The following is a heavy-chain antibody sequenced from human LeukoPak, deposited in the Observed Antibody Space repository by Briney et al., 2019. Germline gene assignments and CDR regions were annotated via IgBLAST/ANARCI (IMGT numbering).Heavy chain of an antibody. CDR1: GFTFSSYS. CDR2: ISSSSSTI. CDR3: ARDLPCGGDCGVAFDY. Sequence: GGSLRLSCAASGFTFSSYSMNWVRQAPGKGLEWVSYISSSSSTIYYADSVKGRFTISRDNAKNSLYLQMNSLRDEDTAVYYCARDLPCGGDCGVAFDYWGQGTLVTVSS. J-gene: IGHJ4*02. D-gene: IGHD2-21*02. V-gene: IGHV3-48*02.